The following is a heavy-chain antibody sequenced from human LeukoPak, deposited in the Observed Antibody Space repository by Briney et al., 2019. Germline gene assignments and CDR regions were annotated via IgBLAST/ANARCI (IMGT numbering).Heavy chain of an antibody. CDR2: MNANNGNT. Sequence: ASVKVSCKASGYTFTIYGINWVRQAPGQGLEWMGWMNANNGNTNYAQKLQGRVTMTTDTSTSTVYMELRSLRSDDTAVYYCSRAPPITPGPFDPWGQGTLVTVSS. J-gene: IGHJ5*02. D-gene: IGHD5-24*01. CDR1: GYTFTIYG. V-gene: IGHV1-18*01. CDR3: SRAPPITPGPFDP.